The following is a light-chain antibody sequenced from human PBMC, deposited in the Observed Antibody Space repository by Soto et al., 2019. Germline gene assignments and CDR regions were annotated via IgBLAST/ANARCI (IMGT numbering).Light chain of an antibody. CDR2: GVT. CDR1: SRDIGAYNY. J-gene: IGLJ1*01. Sequence: QSALTQPASVSGSPGQSITISCTGTSRDIGAYNYVSWYQQYPGKAPKLMIYGVTNRPSGVSNRFSGSKTGNTASLTISGLQAEDEADYYCFSHRSGDSHVFGNGTKVTAL. CDR3: FSHRSGDSHV. V-gene: IGLV2-14*01.